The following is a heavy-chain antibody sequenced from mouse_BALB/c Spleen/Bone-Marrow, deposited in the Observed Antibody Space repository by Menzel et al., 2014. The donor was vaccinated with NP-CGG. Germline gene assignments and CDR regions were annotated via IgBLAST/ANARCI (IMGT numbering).Heavy chain of an antibody. CDR1: GYTFTTYP. CDR3: ARKGPRNAMDY. J-gene: IGHJ4*01. D-gene: IGHD3-3*01. CDR2: FHPFNDDT. V-gene: IGHV1-47*01. Sequence: VQLVESGAEVVKPGASVKMSCKALGYTFTTYPIEWMEQNHGKSLEWIGNFHPFNDDTKYNEKFKDKAKLTVEKSSSTVYLEVSRLTSDDSAIYYCARKGPRNAMDYWGQGTSVTVSS.